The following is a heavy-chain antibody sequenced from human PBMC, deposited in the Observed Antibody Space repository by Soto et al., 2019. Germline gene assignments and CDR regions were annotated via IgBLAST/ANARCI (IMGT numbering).Heavy chain of an antibody. J-gene: IGHJ5*02. Sequence: SETLSLTCTVSGGSISSADYYRGWIRQPPGKGLEWIGSMYYSGNTYYNPSLKSRVTIFVDTSKNQLSLKLSSVTVADTAVFYCARHFIGVGGTVPNWFDPWGQGILVTVSS. D-gene: IGHD6-19*01. CDR3: ARHFIGVGGTVPNWFDP. CDR2: MYYSGNT. CDR1: GGSISSADYY. V-gene: IGHV4-39*01.